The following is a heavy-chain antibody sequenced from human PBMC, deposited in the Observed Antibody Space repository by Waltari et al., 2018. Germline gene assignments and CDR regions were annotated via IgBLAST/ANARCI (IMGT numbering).Heavy chain of an antibody. CDR2: IYYSGST. J-gene: IGHJ5*02. D-gene: IGHD3-10*01. Sequence: QLQLQESGPGLVKPSETLSLTCTVSGGSISSSSYSWGWIRQPPGKGLEWIGSIYYSGSTYYNPSLKSRVTISVDTSKNQFSLKLSSVTAADTAVYYCARVGSVGEVDPWGQGTLVTVSS. CDR3: ARVGSVGEVDP. CDR1: GGSISSSSYS. V-gene: IGHV4-39*07.